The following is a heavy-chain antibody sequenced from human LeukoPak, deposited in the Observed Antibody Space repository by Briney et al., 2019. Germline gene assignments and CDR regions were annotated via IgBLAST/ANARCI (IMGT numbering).Heavy chain of an antibody. D-gene: IGHD1-14*01. CDR3: TSGVGTLDY. Sequence: GGSLRLSCAASGFTFINAWMTWVRQAPGKGLEWVGRIQSTTNGGTPDYVTPVKGRFTISRDDSKNTPYLQMNSLKTEDTAVYYCTSGVGTLDYWGQGALVTVSS. V-gene: IGHV3-15*01. CDR1: GFTFINAW. CDR2: IQSTTNGGTP. J-gene: IGHJ4*02.